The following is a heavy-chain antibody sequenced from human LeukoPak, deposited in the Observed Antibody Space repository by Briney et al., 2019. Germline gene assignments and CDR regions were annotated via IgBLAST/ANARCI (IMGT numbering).Heavy chain of an antibody. D-gene: IGHD3-16*01. V-gene: IGHV1-18*01. CDR2: ISAYNGNT. J-gene: IGHJ3*02. CDR3: ARERGLRLGTNAFDI. Sequence: ASVKVSCKASGYTFTSYGISWVRQAPGQGLEWMGWISAYNGNTNYAQKLQGRVTMTTDTSTSTAYMELRNLRSDDTAVYYCARERGLRLGTNAFDIWGQGTMVTVSS. CDR1: GYTFTSYG.